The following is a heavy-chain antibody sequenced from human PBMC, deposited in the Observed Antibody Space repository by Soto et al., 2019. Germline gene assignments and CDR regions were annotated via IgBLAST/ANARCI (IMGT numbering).Heavy chain of an antibody. CDR1: GFTFDNYA. CDR2: ISWNSGKI. CDR3: AKDMSGVTTIRGAFDY. V-gene: IGHV3-9*01. J-gene: IGHJ4*02. Sequence: EVQLVESGGGLVQPGRSLRLSCAASGFTFDNYAMHWVRQAPGKGLEWVSGISWNSGKIDSADSVKGRFTISRDNAKNSLYLQMNSLRAEDTALYYCAKDMSGVTTIRGAFDYWGEGALVTVSS. D-gene: IGHD4-4*01.